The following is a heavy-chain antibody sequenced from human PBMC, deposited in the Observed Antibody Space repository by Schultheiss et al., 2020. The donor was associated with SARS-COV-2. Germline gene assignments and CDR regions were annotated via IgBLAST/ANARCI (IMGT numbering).Heavy chain of an antibody. Sequence: SGPTLVKPTQTLTLTCTFSGFSLSNARMGVSWIRQPPGKALEWLARIDWDDDKFYSTSLKTRLTISKDTSKNQVVLTMTNMDPVDTATYYCARTEYSTTAPFDIWGQGTMVTVSS. CDR1: GFSLSNARMG. D-gene: IGHD6-13*01. CDR2: IDWDDDK. CDR3: ARTEYSTTAPFDI. V-gene: IGHV2-70*04. J-gene: IGHJ3*02.